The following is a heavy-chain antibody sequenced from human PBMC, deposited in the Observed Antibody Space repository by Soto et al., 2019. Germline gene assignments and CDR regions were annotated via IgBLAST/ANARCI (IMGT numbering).Heavy chain of an antibody. D-gene: IGHD2-15*01. CDR1: GGSFSGYY. J-gene: IGHJ6*03. Sequence: QVQLQQWGAGLLKPSETLSLTCAVYGGSFSGYYWSWIRQPPGKGLEWIGEINHSGSTNYNPSLKSRVTISVDTSKNQFSLKLSSVTAADTAVYYCARGGGEYCSGGSCYGLFSGHYYYRDVWGKGTTVTVSS. CDR3: ARGGGEYCSGGSCYGLFSGHYYYRDV. CDR2: INHSGST. V-gene: IGHV4-34*01.